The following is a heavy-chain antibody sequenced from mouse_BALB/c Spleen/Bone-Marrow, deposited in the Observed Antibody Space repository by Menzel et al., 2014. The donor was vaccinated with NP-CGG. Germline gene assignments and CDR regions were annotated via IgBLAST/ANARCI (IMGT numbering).Heavy chain of an antibody. D-gene: IGHD2-1*01. Sequence: VKLVESGAELAKPGASVKMSCKASGYTFTSYWMHWVKQRPGQGLEWIGYINPSTGYTDYHQKFNGKATLTADKSSSTAYMQLSSLTSKDSAVYYCARGNPLYAMDYWGQGTSVTVSS. CDR1: GYTFTSYW. J-gene: IGHJ4*01. CDR3: ARGNPLYAMDY. V-gene: IGHV1-7*01. CDR2: INPSTGYT.